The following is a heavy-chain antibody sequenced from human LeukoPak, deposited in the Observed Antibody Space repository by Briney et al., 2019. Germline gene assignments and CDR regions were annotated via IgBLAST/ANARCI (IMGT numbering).Heavy chain of an antibody. CDR1: GFTFSSYW. Sequence: GGSLRLSCAASGFTFSSYWMSWVRQAPGKGLEWVANIKQDGSEKYYVDSVKGRFTISRDNAKNSLYLQMNSLRAEDTAVYYCVRGRWLQFYYFDYWGQGTLVTVSS. CDR3: VRGRWLQFYYFDY. V-gene: IGHV3-7*04. J-gene: IGHJ4*02. D-gene: IGHD5-24*01. CDR2: IKQDGSEK.